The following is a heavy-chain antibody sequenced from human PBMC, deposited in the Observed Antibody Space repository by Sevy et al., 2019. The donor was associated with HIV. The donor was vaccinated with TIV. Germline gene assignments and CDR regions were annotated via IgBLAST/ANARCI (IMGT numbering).Heavy chain of an antibody. CDR3: ARDHPSSGITLQGYFDY. Sequence: GGSLRLSCAASGFTFSSYAMHWVRQAPGKGLEWVAVISYDGSNKYYADSVKGRFTISRDNSKNTLYLQMNSLRAEDTAVYYYARDHPSSGITLQGYFDYWGQGTLVTVSS. CDR1: GFTFSSYA. CDR2: ISYDGSNK. J-gene: IGHJ4*02. D-gene: IGHD3-10*01. V-gene: IGHV3-30*04.